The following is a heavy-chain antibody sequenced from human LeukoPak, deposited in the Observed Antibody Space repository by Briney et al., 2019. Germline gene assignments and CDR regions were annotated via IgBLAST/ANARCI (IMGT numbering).Heavy chain of an antibody. CDR1: GGSISSNY. D-gene: IGHD3-22*01. J-gene: IGHJ4*02. CDR2: IYYTGST. V-gene: IGHV4-59*08. CDR3: ASLLLFDSSGVDY. Sequence: SETLSLTCTVSGGSISSNYWSWIRQPPGKGLEWIGHIYYTGSTNYNPSLKSRVTISVDTPKNKFSLKLSSVTAADTAVYYCASLLLFDSSGVDYWGQGILVSVSS.